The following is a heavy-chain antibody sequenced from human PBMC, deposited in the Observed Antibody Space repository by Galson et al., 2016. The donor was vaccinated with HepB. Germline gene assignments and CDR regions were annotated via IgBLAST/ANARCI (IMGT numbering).Heavy chain of an antibody. CDR1: GFSFSDSE. Sequence: SLRLSCAASGFSFSDSEMNWVRQAPGKGPEWVSYISNGVITTYYADSVKGRFTISRDNAKNPLYLQLRSLRVEDTAVYYCARWSRVAAAPAAAVYYYGMDVWGQGTTVTVSS. CDR3: ARWSRVAAAPAAAVYYYGMDV. D-gene: IGHD2-2*01. V-gene: IGHV3-48*03. J-gene: IGHJ6*02. CDR2: ISNGVITT.